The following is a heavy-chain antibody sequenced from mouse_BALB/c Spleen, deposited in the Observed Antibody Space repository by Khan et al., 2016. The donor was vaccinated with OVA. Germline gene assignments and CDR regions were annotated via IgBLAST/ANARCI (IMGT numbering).Heavy chain of an antibody. J-gene: IGHJ4*01. CDR1: GFSLTGYG. V-gene: IGHV2-6-7*01. D-gene: IGHD2-10*01. Sequence: VELVESGPGLVAPSQSLSITCTVSGFSLTGYGVNWVRQPPGKGLEWLGMIWGDGSTDYNSALKSRMSISKANSKSQDFLKMNSLHTDDPTRYYCARAYYGNYREAMDYWGQGTSVTVSS. CDR2: IWGDGST. CDR3: ARAYYGNYREAMDY.